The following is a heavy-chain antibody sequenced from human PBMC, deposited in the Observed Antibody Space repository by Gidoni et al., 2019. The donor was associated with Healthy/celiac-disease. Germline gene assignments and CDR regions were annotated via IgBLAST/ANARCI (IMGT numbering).Heavy chain of an antibody. CDR2: ISVSGGST. Sequence: DVHLLESGGGLVQPGGSVGLSCASYRFTFSRSALSWVRQAPGKGVGWVLSISVSGGSTYYADSVKGRFTISRDNSKNMLYLQMNSLRADDTAVYYCAKVHDFWSGYYTKYYFDYWGQGTRVTVSS. V-gene: IGHV3-23*01. CDR1: RFTFSRSA. CDR3: AKVHDFWSGYYTKYYFDY. J-gene: IGHJ4*02. D-gene: IGHD3-3*01.